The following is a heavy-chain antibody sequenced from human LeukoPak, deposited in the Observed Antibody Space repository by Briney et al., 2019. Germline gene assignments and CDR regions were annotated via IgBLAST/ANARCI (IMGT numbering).Heavy chain of an antibody. D-gene: IGHD2-2*01. V-gene: IGHV4-39*01. CDR3: ASEPLSTT. J-gene: IGHJ5*02. CDR2: IYYSGST. CDR1: GGSISSSSYY. Sequence: PSETLSLTCTVSGGSISSSSYYWGWIRQPPGKGLEWIGSIYYSGSTYYNPSLKSRVTISVDTSKNQFSLKLSSVTAADTAVYYCASEPLSTTWGQGTLVTVSS.